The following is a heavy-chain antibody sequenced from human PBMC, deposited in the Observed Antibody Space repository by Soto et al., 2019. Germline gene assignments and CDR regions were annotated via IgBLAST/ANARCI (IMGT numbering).Heavy chain of an antibody. CDR2: INPNSGGT. CDR3: ARVVVMIPIAFDI. V-gene: IGHV1-2*02. J-gene: IGHJ3*02. CDR1: GYTFTGYY. D-gene: IGHD3-22*01. Sequence: GASVKVSCKVSGYTFTGYYMHWVRQAPGQGLEWMGWINPNSGGTNYAQKFQGRVTMTRDTSISTAYMELSRLRSDDTAVYYCARVVVMIPIAFDIWGEGTTGIVSS.